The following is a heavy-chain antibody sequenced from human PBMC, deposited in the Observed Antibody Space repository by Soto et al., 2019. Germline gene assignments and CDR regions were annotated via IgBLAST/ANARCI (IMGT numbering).Heavy chain of an antibody. V-gene: IGHV6-1*01. D-gene: IGHD6-13*01. Sequence: QVQLQQSGPGLVKPSQTLSLTCAISGDSVSSNSAAWNWIRQSPSRGLEWLGRTYYRSKWYNDYAVSVKSRITINPDTSKNQFSLQLNSVTPEDTAVYYCARVFGSSWYWGDDYYYYGMDVWGQGTTVTVSS. CDR3: ARVFGSSWYWGDDYYYYGMDV. CDR2: TYYRSKWYN. J-gene: IGHJ6*02. CDR1: GDSVSSNSAA.